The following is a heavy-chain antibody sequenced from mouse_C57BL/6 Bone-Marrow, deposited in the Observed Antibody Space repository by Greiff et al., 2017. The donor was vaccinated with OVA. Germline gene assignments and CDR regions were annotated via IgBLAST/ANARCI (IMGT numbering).Heavy chain of an antibody. V-gene: IGHV3-6*01. J-gene: IGHJ3*01. CDR3: ARDRGPY. CDR2: ISYDGSN. D-gene: IGHD3-1*01. CDR1: GYSITSGYY. Sequence: ESGPGLVKPSQSLSLTCSVTGYSITSGYYWNWIRQFPGNKLEWMGYISYDGSNNYNPSLKNRISITRDTSKNQFFLKLNSVTTEDTATYYCARDRGPYWGQGTLVTVSA.